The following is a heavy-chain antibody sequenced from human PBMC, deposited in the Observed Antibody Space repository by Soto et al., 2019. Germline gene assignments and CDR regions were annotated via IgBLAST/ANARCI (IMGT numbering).Heavy chain of an antibody. Sequence: QVQLVQSGAEVKKPGSSVKVSCKAFGGTFSSYAINWIRQAPGQGLEWMGGIIPIFSTTTYAQRFQARVTITADESTSTAYMELSSLRSEDTALYYCARDGGAATFDYWGQGTLVTVSS. CDR1: GGTFSSYA. V-gene: IGHV1-69*12. CDR2: IIPIFSTT. J-gene: IGHJ4*02. CDR3: ARDGGAATFDY. D-gene: IGHD1-26*01.